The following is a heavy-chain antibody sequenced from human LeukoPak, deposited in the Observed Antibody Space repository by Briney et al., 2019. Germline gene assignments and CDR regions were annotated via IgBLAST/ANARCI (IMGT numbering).Heavy chain of an antibody. CDR2: ISSTSSYI. CDR1: GFTLSSYS. J-gene: IGHJ4*02. CDR3: TREVAVAFDS. D-gene: IGHD6-19*01. Sequence: TGGSLRLSCAASGFTLSSYSMNWVRRAPGKGLEWVSSISSTSSYIYYADSVKGRFTISRDNAKNSLYLQMNSLRAEDTAVYYCTREVAVAFDSWGQGTLVTVSS. V-gene: IGHV3-21*01.